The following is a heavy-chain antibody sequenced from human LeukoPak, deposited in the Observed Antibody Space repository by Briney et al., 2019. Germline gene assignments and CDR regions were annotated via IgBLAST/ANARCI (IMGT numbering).Heavy chain of an antibody. CDR3: ASGYCSGGSCYGLLDY. D-gene: IGHD2-15*01. V-gene: IGHV1-18*01. Sequence: ACAKVSCTASGYTFTPFGISWVRQAPGQGLEWMGWISAYNGNTNYAQKLQGRVTMTTDTSPKTAYMELRSLRSDDTAVYYCASGYCSGGSCYGLLDYWGQGTLVIVSS. CDR2: ISAYNGNT. J-gene: IGHJ4*02. CDR1: GYTFTPFG.